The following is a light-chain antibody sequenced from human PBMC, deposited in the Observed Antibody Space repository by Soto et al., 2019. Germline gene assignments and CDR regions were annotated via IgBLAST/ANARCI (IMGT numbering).Light chain of an antibody. Sequence: EIGWTQSPGTLSLSPGERATLSCRASQSISSSYLAWYQQKPGQAPRLLIYGASSRATGIPDRFSGSGSGTDFTLTISRLEPEDFAVYYCQQYGRSLFTFGPGTKVDIK. V-gene: IGKV3-20*01. J-gene: IGKJ3*01. CDR1: QSISSSY. CDR3: QQYGRSLFT. CDR2: GAS.